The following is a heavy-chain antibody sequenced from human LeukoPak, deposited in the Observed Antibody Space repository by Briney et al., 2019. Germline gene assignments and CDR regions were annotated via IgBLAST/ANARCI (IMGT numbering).Heavy chain of an antibody. D-gene: IGHD6-13*01. Sequence: GASLKISCTASGNSFTCYWIGWVRQMPEKGLEWMGIIYPGDYNTSSSPSFQGHATISADKSITTAYLQWSSLKASYTAMYYCARHVGIASSFDYWGQGTLVTVSS. J-gene: IGHJ4*02. CDR1: GNSFTCYW. CDR3: ARHVGIASSFDY. CDR2: IYPGDYNT. V-gene: IGHV5-51*01.